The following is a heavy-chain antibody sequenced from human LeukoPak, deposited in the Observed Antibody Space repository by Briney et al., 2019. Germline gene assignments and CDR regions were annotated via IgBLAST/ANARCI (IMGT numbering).Heavy chain of an antibody. Sequence: SETLSLTCTVSGASISSYYWSWIRQPAGKGLECIGRIYISGSTNYNPSLKSRVTISVDTSKNQFSLKLSSVTAADTAVYYCARAREVRIFDIWGQGTLVTVSS. J-gene: IGHJ4*02. CDR2: IYISGST. V-gene: IGHV4-4*07. D-gene: IGHD2-15*01. CDR1: GASISSYY. CDR3: ARAREVRIFDI.